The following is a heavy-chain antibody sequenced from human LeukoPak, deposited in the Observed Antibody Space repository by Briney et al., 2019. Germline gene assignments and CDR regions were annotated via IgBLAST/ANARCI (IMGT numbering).Heavy chain of an antibody. CDR3: ARGVPDY. Sequence: SETLSLTCAVYGGSISSYYWSWIRQPPGKGLEWIGEINHSGSTNYNPSLKSRVTISVDTSKNQFSLKLSSVTAADTAVYYCARGVPDYWGQGTLVTVSS. V-gene: IGHV4-34*01. CDR1: GGSISSYY. CDR2: INHSGST. J-gene: IGHJ4*02.